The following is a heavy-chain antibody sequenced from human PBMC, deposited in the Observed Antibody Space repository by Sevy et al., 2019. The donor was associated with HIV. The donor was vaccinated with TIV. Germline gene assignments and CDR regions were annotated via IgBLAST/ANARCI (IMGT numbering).Heavy chain of an antibody. J-gene: IGHJ6*02. Sequence: GSLRLSCAASGFTFSSYWMHWVRQTPGKGLVWVSRINSDGRTTTYADSVKGRFTISRDNVKNTLYLQMNSLRVEDTALYYCARDFADDSYGMDVWGQGTTVTVSS. V-gene: IGHV3-74*01. CDR1: GFTFSSYW. CDR2: INSDGRTT. CDR3: ARDFADDSYGMDV. D-gene: IGHD3-22*01.